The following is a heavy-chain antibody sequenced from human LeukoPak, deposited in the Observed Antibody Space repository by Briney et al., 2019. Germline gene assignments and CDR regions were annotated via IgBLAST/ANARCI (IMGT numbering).Heavy chain of an antibody. Sequence: SETLSLTCTVSGGSISSSSYYWGWIRQPPGKGLEWIGSIYYSGSTYYNPSLKSRVTISVHTSKNQLALQLNSVTAADTAVYYCARTIVASTDYFDYWGQGILVIVSS. CDR3: ARTIVASTDYFDY. J-gene: IGHJ4*02. CDR1: GGSISSSSYY. CDR2: IYYSGST. V-gene: IGHV4-39*01. D-gene: IGHD5-12*01.